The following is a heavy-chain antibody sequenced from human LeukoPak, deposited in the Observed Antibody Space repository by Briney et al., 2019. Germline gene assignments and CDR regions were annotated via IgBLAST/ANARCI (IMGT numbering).Heavy chain of an antibody. CDR3: ARDRSGTCRNDH. CDR1: GFTFSNYW. CDR2: IKADGSGT. V-gene: IGHV3-7*01. Sequence: QTGGSLRLSCAASGFTFSNYWMSWVRQGPGKGLEWVANIKADGSGTSYVDSVKGRFTISRDNAKNSLYLQMNSLRAEDTAIYYCARDRSGTCRNDHWGQGTLVTVSS. J-gene: IGHJ4*02. D-gene: IGHD1-26*01.